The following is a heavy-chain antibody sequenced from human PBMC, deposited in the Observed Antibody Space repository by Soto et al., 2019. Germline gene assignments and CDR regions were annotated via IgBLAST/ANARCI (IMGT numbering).Heavy chain of an antibody. J-gene: IGHJ6*03. CDR2: INHSGST. CDR1: GGSFSGYY. V-gene: IGHV4-34*01. Sequence: SETLSLTCAVYGGSFSGYYWSWVRQPPGKGLEWIGEINHSGSTNYNPSLKSRVTISVDTSKNQFSLKLSSVTAADTAVYYCARVFFPPHYYYYMDVWGKGTTVTVSS. D-gene: IGHD3-3*01. CDR3: ARVFFPPHYYYYMDV.